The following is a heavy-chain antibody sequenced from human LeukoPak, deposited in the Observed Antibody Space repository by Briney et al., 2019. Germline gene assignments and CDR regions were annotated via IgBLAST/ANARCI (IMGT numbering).Heavy chain of an antibody. D-gene: IGHD2-21*02. CDR2: ISGSGGST. Sequence: GGSLRLSCAASGFTFSSYAMSWVRQAPGKGLKWVSAISGSGGSTYYADSVKGRFTISRDNSKNTLYLQMNSLRAEDTAVYYCASRGPYCGGDCSPRYWYFDLWGRGTLVTVSS. CDR1: GFTFSSYA. V-gene: IGHV3-23*01. CDR3: ASRGPYCGGDCSPRYWYFDL. J-gene: IGHJ2*01.